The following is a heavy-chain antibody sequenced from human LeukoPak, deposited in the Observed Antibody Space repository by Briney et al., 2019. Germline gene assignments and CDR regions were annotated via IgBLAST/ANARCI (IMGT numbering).Heavy chain of an antibody. CDR3: AKIGVSGQWYFDL. V-gene: IGHV3-21*01. J-gene: IGHJ2*01. CDR1: ESTFSSFP. CDR2: ISSSGSLI. D-gene: IGHD5/OR15-5a*01. Sequence: LGGSLRLSCTASESTFSSFPMSWVRQAPGRGLEWISSISSSGSLIYYADSLKDRITVSRDNAKNSLYVQMNSLRAEDTAVYYCAKIGVSGQWYFDLWGRGTLVTVSS.